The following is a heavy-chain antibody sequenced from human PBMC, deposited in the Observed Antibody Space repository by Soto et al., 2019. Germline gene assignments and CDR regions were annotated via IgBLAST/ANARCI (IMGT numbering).Heavy chain of an antibody. J-gene: IGHJ6*02. CDR2: MYNTGST. Sequence: PCTVAGVKIRDLCWSWIRKPQGKGLEWIGYMYNTGSTIYNPSLKSRVTISVDTSKNQFSLKLNSATAADTAVYYCARDLWGYCGADCYPLDVWGQGTTVTVSS. D-gene: IGHD2-21*02. CDR3: ARDLWGYCGADCYPLDV. CDR1: GVKIRDLC. V-gene: IGHV4-59*11.